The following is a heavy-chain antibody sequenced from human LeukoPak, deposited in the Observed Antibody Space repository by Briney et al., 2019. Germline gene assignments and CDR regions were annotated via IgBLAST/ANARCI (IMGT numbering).Heavy chain of an antibody. D-gene: IGHD6-6*01. J-gene: IGHJ4*02. CDR2: IYHSGST. CDR3: ARDPVEYSSSRRGFDY. CDR1: GGSISSGGYY. Sequence: SQTLSLTCTVSGGSISSGGYYWSWIRQPPGKGLEWIGYIYHSGSTCYNPSLKSRVTISVDRSKNQFSLKLSSVTAADTAVYYCARDPVEYSSSRRGFDYWGQGTLVTVSS. V-gene: IGHV4-30-2*01.